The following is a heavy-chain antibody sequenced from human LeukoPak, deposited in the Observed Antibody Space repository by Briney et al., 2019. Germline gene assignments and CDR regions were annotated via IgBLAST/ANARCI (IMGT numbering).Heavy chain of an antibody. V-gene: IGHV1-24*01. CDR2: FDPEDGET. J-gene: IGHJ3*02. D-gene: IGHD3-22*01. CDR1: GYTLTELS. Sequence: ASVKVSCKVSGYTLTELSMHWVRQAPGKGLEWMGGFDPEDGETIYAQKFQGRVTMTEDTSTDTAYMELSSLRSEDTDVYYCATVGGSGYPFDIWGQGTMVTVSS. CDR3: ATVGGSGYPFDI.